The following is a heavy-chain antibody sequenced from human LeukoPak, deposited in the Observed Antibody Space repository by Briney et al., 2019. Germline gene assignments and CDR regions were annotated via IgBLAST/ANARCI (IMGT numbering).Heavy chain of an antibody. J-gene: IGHJ4*02. D-gene: IGHD3-10*01. CDR2: SAYNGNT. Sequence: ASVKVSCKASGYTFTNYGFNWVRQAPGQGLEWMGNSAYNGNTNYAQKFQDRVTMTTETSTSTAYMELRSLRSDDTGVYYCARYNSMFRGVTTSDYWGQGTLVTVSS. CDR1: GYTFTNYG. CDR3: ARYNSMFRGVTTSDY. V-gene: IGHV1-18*01.